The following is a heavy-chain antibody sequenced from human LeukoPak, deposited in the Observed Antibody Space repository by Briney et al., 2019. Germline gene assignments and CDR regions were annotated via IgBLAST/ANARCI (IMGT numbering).Heavy chain of an antibody. CDR1: GGTFSSYA. V-gene: IGHV1-69*04. D-gene: IGHD6-13*01. Sequence: AASVKVSCKASGGTFSSYAISWVRQAPGQGLEWMGRIIPILGIANYAQKFQGRVTITADKSTSTAYMELSSLRSEDTAVYYCARDPHYGGSSWHLDYWAREPWSPSPQ. J-gene: IGHJ4*02. CDR2: IIPILGIA. CDR3: ARDPHYGGSSWHLDY.